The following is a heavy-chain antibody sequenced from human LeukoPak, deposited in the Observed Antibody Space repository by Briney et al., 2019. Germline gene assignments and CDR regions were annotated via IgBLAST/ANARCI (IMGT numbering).Heavy chain of an antibody. V-gene: IGHV4-59*08. CDR2: IYYSGST. CDR3: ARQNLGENWFDP. D-gene: IGHD2-21*01. J-gene: IGHJ5*02. Sequence: SETLSLTCTVSGGSISSYYWSWIRQPPGKGLEWIGYIYYSGSTYYNPSLKSRVTISVDTSKNQFSLKLSSVTAADTAVYYCARQNLGENWFDPWGQGTLVTVSS. CDR1: GGSISSYY.